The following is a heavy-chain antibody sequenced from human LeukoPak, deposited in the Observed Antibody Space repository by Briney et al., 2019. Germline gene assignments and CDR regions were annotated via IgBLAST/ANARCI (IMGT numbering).Heavy chain of an antibody. CDR3: AKEPFAGTKYFQH. Sequence: PGGSLRLSCAASGFTFTNFAMHWVRQAPGKGLEWVAVISNDERNKYYADSVKGRFTISRDNSKNTLYLQMNSLRAEDTALYYCAKEPFAGTKYFQHWGQGTLVTVSS. CDR2: ISNDERNK. D-gene: IGHD6-13*01. CDR1: GFTFTNFA. J-gene: IGHJ1*01. V-gene: IGHV3-30*04.